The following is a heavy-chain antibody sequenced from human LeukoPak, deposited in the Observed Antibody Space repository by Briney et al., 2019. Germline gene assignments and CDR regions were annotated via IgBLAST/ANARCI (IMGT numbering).Heavy chain of an antibody. CDR1: GFTFSDYF. CDR3: ARGHRYGDYFDY. CDR2: ISTSGSTI. D-gene: IGHD4-17*01. J-gene: IGHJ4*02. V-gene: IGHV3-11*04. Sequence: AGGSLRLSCTSSGFTFSDYFMSWIRQAPGKGLEWVSYISTSGSTIYYTDSVKGRFTISRDNAKNTLYLQMNSLRAEDTAVYYCARGHRYGDYFDYRGQGTLVTVSS.